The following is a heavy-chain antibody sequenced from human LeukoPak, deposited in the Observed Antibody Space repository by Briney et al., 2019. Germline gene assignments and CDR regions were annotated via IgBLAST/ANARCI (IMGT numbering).Heavy chain of an antibody. CDR1: GYTFTDYY. CDR2: ISPSSGDT. D-gene: IGHD4-23*01. V-gene: IGHV1-2*02. CDR3: ARGSGGNSKD. J-gene: IGHJ1*01. Sequence: ASVKVSCKASGYTFTDYYIHWVRQAPGEGLDWMGWISPSSGDTNYAQKFEGRVCMTRDTSTSTAYMELTWLTSDDTAVYYCARGSGGNSKDWGQGSLVTVSS.